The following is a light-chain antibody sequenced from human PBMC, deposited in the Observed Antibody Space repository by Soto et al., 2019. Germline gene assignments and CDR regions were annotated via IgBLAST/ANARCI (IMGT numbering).Light chain of an antibody. CDR2: GAS. CDR3: QQYNNWPLT. V-gene: IGKV3-15*01. CDR1: QSVSSY. J-gene: IGKJ5*01. Sequence: EMVLTRSPATLSFSPGERATLSCRASQSVSSYLAWYQQKPGQAPRLLIYGASSRATGIPVRFSGSGSGTEFTLTISSLQSEDFAVYYCQQYNNWPLTFGQGTRLEI.